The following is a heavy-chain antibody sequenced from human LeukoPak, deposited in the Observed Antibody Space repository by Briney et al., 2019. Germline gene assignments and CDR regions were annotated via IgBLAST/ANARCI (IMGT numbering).Heavy chain of an antibody. D-gene: IGHD3-22*01. CDR1: GFTFNSYN. CDR2: ISSDGVNT. J-gene: IGHJ4*02. CDR3: AKRHYDSSGHYYEDD. V-gene: IGHV3-23*01. Sequence: LSGGSLRLSCAASGFTFNSYNMHWVRQAPGKGLEWVSFISSDGVNTYYADSVKGRFTISRDNSKNTLYLQMNSLRAEDTAVYYCAKRHYDSSGHYYEDDWGQGTLVTVSS.